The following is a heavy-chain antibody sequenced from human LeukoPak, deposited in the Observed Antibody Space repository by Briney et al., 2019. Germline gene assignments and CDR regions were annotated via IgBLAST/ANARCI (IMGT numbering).Heavy chain of an antibody. CDR1: GFPFSSYS. V-gene: IGHV3-7*01. J-gene: IGHJ4*02. CDR2: IKPDGTTK. D-gene: IGHD2-21*02. Sequence: GGSLRLSCAASGFPFSSYSMTWVRQAPGKGLEWVANIKPDGTTKFYVDSVKGRFTISRDNSKNTLYLQMSGLRAEDTAVYYCATSAHIEVGTAPPPDYWGQGTLVTVTS. CDR3: ATSAHIEVGTAPPPDY.